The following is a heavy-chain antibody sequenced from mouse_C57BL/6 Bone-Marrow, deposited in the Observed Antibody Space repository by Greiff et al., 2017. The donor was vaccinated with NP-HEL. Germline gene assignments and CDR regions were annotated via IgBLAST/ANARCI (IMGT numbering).Heavy chain of an antibody. D-gene: IGHD1-1*01. J-gene: IGHJ4*01. CDR1: GYAFSSYW. V-gene: IGHV1-80*01. CDR2: IYPGDGDT. Sequence: VKVVESGAELVKPGASVKISCKASGYAFSSYWMNWVKERPGKGLEWIGQIYPGDGDTKYNGKFKGKATLTADKSSSTAYMQVSSLTSEDSAVYFGARGDDGSSRFGYAMDYWGQGTSVTVSS. CDR3: ARGDDGSSRFGYAMDY.